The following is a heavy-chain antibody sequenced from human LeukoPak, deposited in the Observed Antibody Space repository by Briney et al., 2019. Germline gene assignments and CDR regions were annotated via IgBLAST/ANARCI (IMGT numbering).Heavy chain of an antibody. CDR2: ISGSGGST. Sequence: GGSLRLSCAASGFTFSSYAMSWVRQAPGKGLEWVSAISGSGGSTYHADSVKGRFTISRDNSKNTLYLQMNSLRAEDTAVYYCAKRVYYDSSGYNRGSRYFQHWGQGTLVTVSS. V-gene: IGHV3-23*01. CDR3: AKRVYYDSSGYNRGSRYFQH. J-gene: IGHJ1*01. D-gene: IGHD3-22*01. CDR1: GFTFSSYA.